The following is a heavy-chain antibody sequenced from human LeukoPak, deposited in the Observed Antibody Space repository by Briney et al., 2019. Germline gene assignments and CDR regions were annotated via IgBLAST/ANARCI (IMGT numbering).Heavy chain of an antibody. CDR1: GGSISGADFY. D-gene: IGHD2-2*01. V-gene: IGHV4-30-4*01. Sequence: SQTLSLTCTVSGGSISGADFYWTWIRQPPGKGLEWIGYIYYSGRTYYNPSLRSRPSMSVDTSKNQFSLKLSSVTAADTAVYYCVRRREGYCGSKGCYGYFDLWGRGTLVTVSS. J-gene: IGHJ2*01. CDR2: IYYSGRT. CDR3: VRRREGYCGSKGCYGYFDL.